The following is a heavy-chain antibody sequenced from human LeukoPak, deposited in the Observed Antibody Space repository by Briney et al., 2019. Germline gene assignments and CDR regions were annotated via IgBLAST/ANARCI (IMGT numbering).Heavy chain of an antibody. V-gene: IGHV4-59*01. D-gene: IGHD3-16*01. CDR1: GDSITSYY. Sequence: SETLSLTCTVSGDSITSYYWTWIRQPPGKGLEWIGYVHHSGSTNYNPSLKSRLTISVDTSKNQFTLKLTSVSAADTAVYYCVRHNSYLVSAPYNYWGQGALVTVSS. CDR2: VHHSGST. CDR3: VRHNSYLVSAPYNY. J-gene: IGHJ4*02.